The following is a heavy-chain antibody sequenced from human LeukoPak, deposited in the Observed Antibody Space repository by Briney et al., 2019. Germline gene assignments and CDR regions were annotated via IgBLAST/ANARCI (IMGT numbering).Heavy chain of an antibody. CDR2: IYYSGDS. CDR3: ARHPFSTPFDY. Sequence: SETLSLTCSVSGGSTSGFYWSWIRQPPGKGLEWIGHIYYSGDSNSNPSLKSRVTMSLDTSKNQFSLRLSSVTAADTAVYYCARHPFSTPFDYWGRGTLVTVSS. CDR1: GGSTSGFY. J-gene: IGHJ4*02. V-gene: IGHV4-59*08.